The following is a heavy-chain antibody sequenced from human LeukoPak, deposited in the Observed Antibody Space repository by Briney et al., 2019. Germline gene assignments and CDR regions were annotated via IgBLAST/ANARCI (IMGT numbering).Heavy chain of an antibody. J-gene: IGHJ4*02. Sequence: NPSETLSLTCTVSGYSISSGYYWGWIRQPPGKGLEWIGSIYHSGSTYYDPSLKSRVTISVDTSKNQFSLKLSSVTAADTAVYYCARDGDGYFLFDYWGQGTLVTVSS. D-gene: IGHD3-22*01. V-gene: IGHV4-38-2*02. CDR2: IYHSGST. CDR1: GYSISSGYY. CDR3: ARDGDGYFLFDY.